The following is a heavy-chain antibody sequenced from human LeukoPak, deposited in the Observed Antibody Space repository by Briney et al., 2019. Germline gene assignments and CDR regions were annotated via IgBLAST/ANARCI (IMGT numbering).Heavy chain of an antibody. J-gene: IGHJ6*02. Sequence: GRSLRLSCAASGFTFSSYGMHWVRQAPGKGQEWVAVIWYDGSNKYYADSVKGRFTISRDNSKNTLYLQMNSLRAEDTAVYYCARDQFYGDYYYYGMDVWGQGTTVTVSS. CDR1: GFTFSSYG. D-gene: IGHD4-17*01. CDR3: ARDQFYGDYYYYGMDV. CDR2: IWYDGSNK. V-gene: IGHV3-33*01.